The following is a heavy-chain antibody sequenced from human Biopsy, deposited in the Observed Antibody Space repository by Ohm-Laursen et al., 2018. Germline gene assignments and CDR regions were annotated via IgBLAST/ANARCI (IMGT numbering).Heavy chain of an antibody. CDR3: ARSLSGDYVYDAFDI. CDR2: ITDSGGST. CDR1: GFTFSSYG. J-gene: IGHJ3*02. D-gene: IGHD3-16*01. Sequence: LSLTCAAPGFTFSSYGMSWVRQAPGKGLEWVSAITDSGGSTFYADSVKGRFTISRDNSKNTLYLQMSSLRAEDTAVYYCARSLSGDYVYDAFDIWGQGTMVTVSS. V-gene: IGHV3-23*01.